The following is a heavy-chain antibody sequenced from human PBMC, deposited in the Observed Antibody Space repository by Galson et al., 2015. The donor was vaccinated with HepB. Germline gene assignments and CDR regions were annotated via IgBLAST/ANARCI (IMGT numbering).Heavy chain of an antibody. Sequence: SETLSLTCAVYGSSFSVCYWGWSRQPPGGWLEWIGEINHSASTNYNPSLKSRVTISADTSENQFSLKLSSVTAADTAVYYCALAVAGIIDYWGQGTLVTVSS. CDR2: INHSAST. V-gene: IGHV4-34*01. CDR3: ALAVAGIIDY. D-gene: IGHD6-19*01. J-gene: IGHJ4*02. CDR1: GSSFSVCY.